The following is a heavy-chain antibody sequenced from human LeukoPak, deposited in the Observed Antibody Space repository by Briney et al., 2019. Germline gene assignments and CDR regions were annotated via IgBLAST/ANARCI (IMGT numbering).Heavy chain of an antibody. CDR2: INPNRGGT. CDR1: GYTFTGYY. Sequence: GASVKVSCKASGYTFTGYYMHWVRQAPGQGLEWMGWINPNRGGTNYAQKFQGRVTMTRDTSISTAYMELSRLRSDDTAVHYCARGIAARRFDYWGQGTLVTVSS. V-gene: IGHV1-2*02. J-gene: IGHJ4*02. CDR3: ARGIAARRFDY. D-gene: IGHD6-6*01.